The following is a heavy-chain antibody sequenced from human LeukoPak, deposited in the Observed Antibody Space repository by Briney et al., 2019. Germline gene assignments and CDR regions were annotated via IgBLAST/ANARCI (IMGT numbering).Heavy chain of an antibody. V-gene: IGHV4-4*07. CDR2: IYTSGST. D-gene: IGHD1-26*01. Sequence: SETLSLTCTVSGGSISSYYWSWIRQPAGKGLEWIGRIYTSGSTNYNPSLKSRVTMSVDTSKNQFSLKLSSVTAADTAVYYCARDLAGVGATAGIFDYWGQGTLVTVSS. J-gene: IGHJ4*02. CDR3: ARDLAGVGATAGIFDY. CDR1: GGSISSYY.